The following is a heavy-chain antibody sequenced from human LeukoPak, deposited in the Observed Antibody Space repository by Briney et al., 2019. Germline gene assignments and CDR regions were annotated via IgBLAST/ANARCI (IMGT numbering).Heavy chain of an antibody. CDR2: IGPSSGSI. V-gene: IGHV3-48*02. CDR1: GFTFSSYS. CDR3: ARDYDWAFDS. J-gene: IGHJ4*02. D-gene: IGHD1-1*01. Sequence: GGSLRLSCAASGFTFSSYSMNWVRLAPGEGLEWVSYIGPSSGSISYADSVKGRFTISRDDAKSSLYLQMNSLRDEDTAVYYCARDYDWAFDSWGQGTLVTVSS.